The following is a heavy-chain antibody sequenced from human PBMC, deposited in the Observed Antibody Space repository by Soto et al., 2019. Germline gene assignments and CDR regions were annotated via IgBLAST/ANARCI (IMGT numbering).Heavy chain of an antibody. CDR1: GFIFSNGW. CDR2: IKSKADGGTT. Sequence: GGAPRVSCGGSGFIFSNGWKNWGRQGPGKGVEGGGRIKSKADGGTTDFAAPVKGRFAISRDDSKNMMYMEMSSLRTEDTAVYYCTTDSYINMPIVRFVYWGHGTLVTVSS. D-gene: IGHD2-2*01. J-gene: IGHJ4*01. CDR3: TTDSYINMPIVRFVY. V-gene: IGHV3-15*07.